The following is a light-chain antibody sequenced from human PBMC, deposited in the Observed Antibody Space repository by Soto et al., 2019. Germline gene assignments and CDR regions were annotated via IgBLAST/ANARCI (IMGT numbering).Light chain of an antibody. CDR2: DAS. J-gene: IGKJ1*01. V-gene: IGKV3-11*01. CDR3: QQRSNWPPIT. Sequence: DIFLTQSPSTLSLSPVAIATLSCRASQSVSSYLAWYQQKPGQAPRLLIYDASNRATGIPARFSGSGSGTDFTLTISSLEPEDFAVYYCQQRSNWPPITFGQGTKVDIK. CDR1: QSVSSY.